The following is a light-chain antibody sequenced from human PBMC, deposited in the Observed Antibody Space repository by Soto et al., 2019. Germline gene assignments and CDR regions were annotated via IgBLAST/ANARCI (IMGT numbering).Light chain of an antibody. CDR3: QQSYSTPCT. CDR1: QSISSY. V-gene: IGKV1-39*01. J-gene: IGKJ2*02. CDR2: AAS. Sequence: DIQMTQSPSSLSASVGDRVTITCRASQSISSYLNWYQQTPGKAPKLLIYAASSLDSGVPSRFSGSGSGTDFTLTISSXQPEDFATYYCQQSYSTPCTCGQGTKVDIK.